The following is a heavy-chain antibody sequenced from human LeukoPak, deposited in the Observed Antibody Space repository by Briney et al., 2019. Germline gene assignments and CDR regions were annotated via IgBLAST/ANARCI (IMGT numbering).Heavy chain of an antibody. CDR2: IYSGGAT. CDR1: GFTFSSYS. CDR3: ARDSPLSTTSSFDY. J-gene: IGHJ4*02. V-gene: IGHV3-66*01. Sequence: GGSLRLSCAASGFTFSSYSMNWVRQAPGKGLEWVSVIYSGGATYYADSVKGRFTISRDNSKNTLYLEMNSLRAEDTAVYYCARDSPLSTTSSFDYWGQGTLVTVSS. D-gene: IGHD3-3*02.